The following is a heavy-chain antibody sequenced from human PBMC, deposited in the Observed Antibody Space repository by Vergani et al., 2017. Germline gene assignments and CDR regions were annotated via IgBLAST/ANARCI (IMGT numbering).Heavy chain of an antibody. V-gene: IGHV3-23*01. CDR1: GFTFIMHA. D-gene: IGHD6-19*01. J-gene: IGHJ3*02. CDR2: LSASDRRT. Sequence: EVQLLESGGDLVQPGGSLRLSCAASGFTFIMHAMSWVRQAPGKGLEWVSTLSASDRRTHYADSVKGRFTISRDNSKNTLFLHMNSLRPEDTAVYYCAKVGRSEVAGTFGAFDIWAQGTMVTVSS. CDR3: AKVGRSEVAGTFGAFDI.